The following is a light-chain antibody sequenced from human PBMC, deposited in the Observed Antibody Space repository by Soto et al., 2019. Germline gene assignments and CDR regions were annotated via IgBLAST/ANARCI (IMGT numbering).Light chain of an antibody. J-gene: IGKJ5*01. Sequence: DIQMTQSPSTLSASVGDRVTITCRASQNINSRLAWYQQKPGKAPNLLIYDASSLESGVPSRVSGSGSGTEFTLTISSLQPDDSATYYCQQYNSNLITFGQGTRLEIK. CDR1: QNINSR. V-gene: IGKV1-5*01. CDR2: DAS. CDR3: QQYNSNLIT.